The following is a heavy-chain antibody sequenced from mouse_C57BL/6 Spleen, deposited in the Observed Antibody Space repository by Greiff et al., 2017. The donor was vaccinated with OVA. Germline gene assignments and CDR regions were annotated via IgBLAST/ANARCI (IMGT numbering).Heavy chain of an antibody. J-gene: IGHJ3*01. V-gene: IGHV1-39*01. CDR2: INPNYGTT. CDR3: ARGRDSSGYWFAY. Sequence: EVKLVESGPELVKPGASVKISCKASGYSFTDYNMNWVKQSNGKSLEWIGVINPNYGTTSYNQKFKGKATLTVDQSSSTAYMQLNSLTSEDSAVYYCARGRDSSGYWFAYWGQGTLVTVSA. D-gene: IGHD3-2*02. CDR1: GYSFTDYN.